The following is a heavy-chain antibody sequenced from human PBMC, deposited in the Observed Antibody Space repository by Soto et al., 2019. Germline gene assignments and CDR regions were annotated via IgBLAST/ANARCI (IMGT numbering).Heavy chain of an antibody. CDR3: AKETFGSGSFYDY. Sequence: GGSRRLSCADAGFTYDHDAMHWVRKAPRNGLEWVSVISWNGGSIEYAVSVRGRFAISRDSAKNSLYLQMNSLSTEDSSFYYCAKETFGSGSFYDYWGQGTPVTVSS. V-gene: IGHV3-9*01. J-gene: IGHJ4*02. CDR2: ISWNGGSI. D-gene: IGHD3-10*01. CDR1: GFTYDHDA.